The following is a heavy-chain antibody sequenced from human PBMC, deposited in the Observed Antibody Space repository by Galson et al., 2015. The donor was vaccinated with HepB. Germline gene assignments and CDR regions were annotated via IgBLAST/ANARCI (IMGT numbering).Heavy chain of an antibody. CDR1: GFTFSSYA. D-gene: IGHD3-22*01. Sequence: SLRLSCAASGFTFSSYAMHWVRQAPGKGLEWVAVISYDGSNKYYADSVKGRFTISGDNSKNTLYLQMNSLRAEDTAVYYCAKDMGYYYDSSGYYSHTPDAFDIWGQGTMVTVSS. J-gene: IGHJ3*02. CDR2: ISYDGSNK. V-gene: IGHV3-30*04. CDR3: AKDMGYYYDSSGYYSHTPDAFDI.